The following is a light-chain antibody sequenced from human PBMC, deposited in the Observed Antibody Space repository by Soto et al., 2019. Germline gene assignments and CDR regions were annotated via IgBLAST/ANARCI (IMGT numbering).Light chain of an antibody. V-gene: IGKV3-20*01. CDR3: QQHGSSHPIT. CDR1: QSLSSSHLGWY. Sequence: EIVLTQSPGTLSLSPGERATLSCRASQSLSSSHLGWYLAWYQQNPGQTPRLLIYGTSSRATGIPDRFSGSGSGTDFTLTISRLEPEDFAVYYCQQHGSSHPITFGQGTRLEI. J-gene: IGKJ5*01. CDR2: GTS.